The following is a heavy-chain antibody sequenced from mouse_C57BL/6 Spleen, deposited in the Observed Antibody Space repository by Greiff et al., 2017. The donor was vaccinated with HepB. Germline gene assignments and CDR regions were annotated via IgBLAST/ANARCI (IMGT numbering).Heavy chain of an antibody. Sequence: EVQLVESGPGLVKPSQSLSLTCSVTGYSITSGYYWNWIRQFPGNKLEWMGYISYDGSNNYNPSLKNRISITRDTSKNQFFLKLNSVTTEDTATYYCARGAYPPFDYWGQGTTLTVSS. J-gene: IGHJ2*01. D-gene: IGHD6-5*01. V-gene: IGHV3-6*01. CDR1: GYSITSGYY. CDR2: ISYDGSN. CDR3: ARGAYPPFDY.